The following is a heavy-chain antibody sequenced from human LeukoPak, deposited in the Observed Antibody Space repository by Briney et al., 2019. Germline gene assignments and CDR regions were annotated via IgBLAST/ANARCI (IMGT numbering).Heavy chain of an antibody. CDR3: AKGIAAAGGFDY. J-gene: IGHJ4*02. D-gene: IGHD6-13*01. V-gene: IGHV3-30*18. CDR2: ISYDGSNK. Sequence: GGSLRLSCAASGFTFSSYGIHWVRQAPGKGLEWVAVISYDGSNKYYADSVKGRFTISRDNSKNTLHLQMNSLRAEDTAVYYCAKGIAAAGGFDYWGQGTLVTVSS. CDR1: GFTFSSYG.